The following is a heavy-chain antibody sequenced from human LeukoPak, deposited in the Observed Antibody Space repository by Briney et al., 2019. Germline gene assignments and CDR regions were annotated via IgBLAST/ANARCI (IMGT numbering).Heavy chain of an antibody. V-gene: IGHV4-31*03. CDR3: ARAPKGMTTVRYYYYYYMDV. CDR2: IYYSGSS. Sequence: SQTLSLTCTVSGGSISSGDYYWTWIRQHPGKGLEWIGYIYYSGSSFYNPSLKSRVTMSVDTSKNQFSLKLSSVTAADTAVYFCARAPKGMTTVRYYYYYYMDVWGKGTTVTVSS. CDR1: GGSISSGDYY. D-gene: IGHD4-11*01. J-gene: IGHJ6*03.